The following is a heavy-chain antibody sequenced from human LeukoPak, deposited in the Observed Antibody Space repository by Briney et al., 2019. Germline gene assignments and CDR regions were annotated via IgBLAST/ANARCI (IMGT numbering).Heavy chain of an antibody. CDR2: IYTTGST. D-gene: IGHD2-8*01. J-gene: IGHJ4*02. CDR3: AREKEYANFDY. V-gene: IGHV4-4*07. CDR1: GGSISSYY. Sequence: PSETLSLTCTVSGGSISSYYRSWIRQPAGKGLEWIGRIYTTGSTNYNPSLKSRVTISVDKSNNQFSLKLSSVTAADTAVYYCAREKEYANFDYWGQGTLVTVSS.